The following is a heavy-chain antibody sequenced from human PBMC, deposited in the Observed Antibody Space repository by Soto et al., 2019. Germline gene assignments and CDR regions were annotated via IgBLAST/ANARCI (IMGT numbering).Heavy chain of an antibody. CDR2: IKSKTDGGTT. CDR3: TTLTTVTTYYYYGMDV. J-gene: IGHJ6*02. V-gene: IGHV3-15*07. CDR1: GFTFSNAW. Sequence: SGGSLRLSCAASGFTFSNAWMNWVRQAPGKGLEWVGRIKSKTDGGTTDYAAPVKGRFTISRDDSKNTLYLQMNSLKTEDTAVYYCTTLTTVTTYYYYGMDVWGQGTTVTVSS. D-gene: IGHD4-17*01.